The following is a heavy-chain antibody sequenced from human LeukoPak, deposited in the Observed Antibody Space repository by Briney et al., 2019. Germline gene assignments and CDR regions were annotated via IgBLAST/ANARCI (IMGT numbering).Heavy chain of an antibody. Sequence: GGSLRLSWAPSAFILTSDAIGCVRQAPGKGLEWVSAISGSGGSTYYADSVKGRFTISRDNSKNTLYLQMNSLRAEDTAVYYCAEVGRFGEFPFFFDDWGQGTLVTVSS. D-gene: IGHD3-10*01. CDR2: ISGSGGST. V-gene: IGHV3-23*01. J-gene: IGHJ4*02. CDR1: AFILTSDA. CDR3: AEVGRFGEFPFFFDD.